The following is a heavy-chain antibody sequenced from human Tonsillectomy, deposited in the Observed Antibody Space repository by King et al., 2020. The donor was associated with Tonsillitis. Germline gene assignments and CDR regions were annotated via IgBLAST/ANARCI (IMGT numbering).Heavy chain of an antibody. Sequence: VQLVESGGGLVQPGRSLRLSCAASGFTFDDYAMHWVRQAPGKGLEWVSGMSWNRWRIRYADSVKGRFTISRDNAKNSLYLQMNSLRAEDTALYYCAKVTGSYYIRYAFDIWGQGTMVTVSS. CDR2: MSWNRWRI. J-gene: IGHJ3*02. CDR1: GFTFDDYA. V-gene: IGHV3-9*01. CDR3: AKVTGSYYIRYAFDI. D-gene: IGHD3-10*01.